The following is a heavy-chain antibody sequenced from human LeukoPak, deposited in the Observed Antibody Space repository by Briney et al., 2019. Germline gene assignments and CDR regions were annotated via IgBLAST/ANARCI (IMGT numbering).Heavy chain of an antibody. CDR1: GFTFSSYW. Sequence: GGSLRLSCAASGFTFSSYWMSWVRQAPGKGLEWVANIKQDGSEEYYVDSVKGRFTISRDNAKNSLYLQMNSLRAEDTAVYYCAREMETYYDFWSGWVPYYYMDVWGKGTTVTVSS. D-gene: IGHD3-3*01. V-gene: IGHV3-7*01. CDR3: AREMETYYDFWSGWVPYYYMDV. CDR2: IKQDGSEE. J-gene: IGHJ6*03.